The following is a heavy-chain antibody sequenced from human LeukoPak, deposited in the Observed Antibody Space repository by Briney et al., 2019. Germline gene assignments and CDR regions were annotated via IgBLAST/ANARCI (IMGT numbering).Heavy chain of an antibody. CDR1: GGSISSYY. V-gene: IGHV4-59*01. CDR2: IYYSGST. CDR3: ARAHDYGDYNGVYFDL. Sequence: SETLSLTCTVSGGSISSYYWSWIRQPPGKGLEWIGYIYYSGSTNYNPSLKSRVTISVDTSKNQFSLKLSSVTAADTAVYYCARAHDYGDYNGVYFDLWGRGTLVTVSS. D-gene: IGHD4-17*01. J-gene: IGHJ2*01.